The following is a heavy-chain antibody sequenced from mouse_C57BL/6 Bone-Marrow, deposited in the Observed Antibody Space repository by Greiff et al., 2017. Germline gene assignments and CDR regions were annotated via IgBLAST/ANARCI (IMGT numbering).Heavy chain of an antibody. CDR3: ARGRYYYDSCYFDY. Sequence: VQLQQSGPELVKPGASVKISCKASGYSFTGYFLNWVKQSQGKSFEWIGRINPDNGDTFYNQKFKGKATLTVDKSSSTAQLELLSLTSENFAVYYCARGRYYYDSCYFDYWGQGTTLTVSA. CDR1: GYSFTGYF. CDR2: INPDNGDT. V-gene: IGHV1-37*01. J-gene: IGHJ2*01. D-gene: IGHD1-1*01.